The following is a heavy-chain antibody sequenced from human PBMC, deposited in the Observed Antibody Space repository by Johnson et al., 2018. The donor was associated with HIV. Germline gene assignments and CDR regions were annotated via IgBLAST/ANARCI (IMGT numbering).Heavy chain of an antibody. Sequence: EVQLVESGGGLVQPGGSLRLSCAASGFTVSSNYMSWVRQAPGKGLEWVSVISGSGGSTYYADYVKGRFTIPRHNSKNTLYLHMNSLRAEDTALYYCAKDKASATPYLSSGWYGGAFDIWGQGTMVTVSS. J-gene: IGHJ3*02. CDR3: AKDKASATPYLSSGWYGGAFDI. CDR1: GFTVSSNY. V-gene: IGHV3-66*01. CDR2: ISGSGGST. D-gene: IGHD6-19*01.